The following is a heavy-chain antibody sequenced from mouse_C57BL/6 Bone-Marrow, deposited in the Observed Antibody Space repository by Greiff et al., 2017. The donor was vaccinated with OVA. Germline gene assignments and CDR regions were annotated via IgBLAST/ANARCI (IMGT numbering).Heavy chain of an antibody. CDR2: IDPETGGT. D-gene: IGHD2-4*01. Sequence: QVQLQQSGAELVRPGASVTLSCKASGYTFTDYEMHWVKQTPVHGLEWIGAIDPETGGTAYNQKFKGKAILTAYKSSSTAYMELRSLTSEDSAVYYCTRWFYDYDGYWGQGTTLTVSS. CDR1: GYTFTDYE. CDR3: TRWFYDYDGY. J-gene: IGHJ2*01. V-gene: IGHV1-15*01.